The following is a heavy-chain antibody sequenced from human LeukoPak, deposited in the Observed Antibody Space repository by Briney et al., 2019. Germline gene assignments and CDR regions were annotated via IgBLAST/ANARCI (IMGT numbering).Heavy chain of an antibody. J-gene: IGHJ6*02. V-gene: IGHV3-48*03. CDR3: ARGGYSYGRYYYYGMDV. CDR2: ISSSGSTI. Sequence: GGSLRLSSAASGFTFSSYEMNWVRQAPGKGLEWVSYISSSGSTIYYADSVKGRFTISRDNAKNSLYLQMNSLRAEDTAVYYCARGGYSYGRYYYYGMDVWGQGTTVTVSS. D-gene: IGHD5-18*01. CDR1: GFTFSSYE.